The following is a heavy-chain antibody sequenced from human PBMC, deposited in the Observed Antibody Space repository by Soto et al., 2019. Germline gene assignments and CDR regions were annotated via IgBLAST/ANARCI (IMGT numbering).Heavy chain of an antibody. CDR2: ISGSSGHT. Sequence: EVQLLESGGGLVQPGGSLRLSCAASGFTFSSFAMNWVRQAPGKGLEWVSAISGSSGHTYYADSVKGRFIISRDNSKNTLYLQMDSLSADDTAVYYCARGPSEYIWGSYLRYCDSWGQGSLVTFSS. D-gene: IGHD3-16*02. CDR3: ARGPSEYIWGSYLRYCDS. V-gene: IGHV3-23*01. CDR1: GFTFSSFA. J-gene: IGHJ4*02.